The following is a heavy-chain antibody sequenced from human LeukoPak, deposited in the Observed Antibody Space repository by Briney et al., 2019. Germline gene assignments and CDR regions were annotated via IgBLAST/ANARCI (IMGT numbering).Heavy chain of an antibody. CDR3: AREVAVRTDFDY. Sequence: PSQTLSLTCAVYAGSFSGYYWSWIRQPPGKGLEWIGEINHSGSTNYNPSLKSRVTISVDTSKNQFSLKLSSVTAADTAVYYCAREVAVRTDFDYWGQGTLVTVSS. CDR1: AGSFSGYY. D-gene: IGHD3-10*01. CDR2: INHSGST. V-gene: IGHV4-34*01. J-gene: IGHJ4*02.